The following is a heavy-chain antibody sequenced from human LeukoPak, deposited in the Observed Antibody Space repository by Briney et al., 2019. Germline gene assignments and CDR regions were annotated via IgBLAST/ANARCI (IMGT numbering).Heavy chain of an antibody. V-gene: IGHV1-69*04. CDR3: ATPWRGSGSYSGDY. J-gene: IGHJ4*02. Sequence: EASVKVSCKASGGTFSSYAISWVRQAPGQGLEWMGRIIPILGIANYAQKFQGRVTITADKSTSTAYMELSSLRSEDTAVYYCATPWRGSGSYSGDYWGQGTLVTVSS. D-gene: IGHD3-10*01. CDR1: GGTFSSYA. CDR2: IIPILGIA.